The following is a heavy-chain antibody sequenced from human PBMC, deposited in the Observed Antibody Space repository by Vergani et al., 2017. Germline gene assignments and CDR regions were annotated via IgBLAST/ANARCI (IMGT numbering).Heavy chain of an antibody. CDR1: GYTLTELS. CDR3: ATDLRSRGLLPTWFDP. Sequence: QVQLVQSGAEVKKPGASVKVSCKVSGYTLTELSMHWVRQAPGKGLEWMGGFDPEDGETIYAQKFQGRVTMTEDTSTDTACMGLSSLRSEDTAVYYCATDLRSRGLLPTWFDPWGQGTLVTFSS. CDR2: FDPEDGET. J-gene: IGHJ5*02. V-gene: IGHV1-24*01. D-gene: IGHD6-19*01.